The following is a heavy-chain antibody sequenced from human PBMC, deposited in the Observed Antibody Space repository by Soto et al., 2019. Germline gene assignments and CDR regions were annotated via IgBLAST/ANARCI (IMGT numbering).Heavy chain of an antibody. Sequence: GASVKVSCKASGYTFTSYAMHWVRQAPGQRLEWMGWINAGNGNTKYSQKFQGRVTITRDTSASTAYMELSSLRSEDTAVYYCARHRTPDDFWSGYSDATLGYWGRGTLVAVAS. J-gene: IGHJ4*02. V-gene: IGHV1-3*01. D-gene: IGHD3-3*01. CDR3: ARHRTPDDFWSGYSDATLGY. CDR1: GYTFTSYA. CDR2: INAGNGNT.